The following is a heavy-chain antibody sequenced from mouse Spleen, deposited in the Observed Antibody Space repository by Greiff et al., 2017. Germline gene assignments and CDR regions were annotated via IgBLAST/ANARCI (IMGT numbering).Heavy chain of an antibody. V-gene: IGHV1-42*01. CDR1: GYSFTGYY. J-gene: IGHJ3*01. CDR3: AKGGKKTGTSEFAY. CDR2: INPSTGGT. D-gene: IGHD4-1*01. Sequence: EVQLVESGPELVKPGASVKISCKASGYSFTGYYMNWVKQSPEKSLEWIGEINPSTGGTTYNQKFKAKATLTVDKSSSTAYMQLKSLTSEDSAVYYCAKGGKKTGTSEFAYWGQGTLVTVSA.